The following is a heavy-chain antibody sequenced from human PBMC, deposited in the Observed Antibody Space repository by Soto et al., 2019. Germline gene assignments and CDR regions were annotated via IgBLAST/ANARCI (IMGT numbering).Heavy chain of an antibody. D-gene: IGHD6-19*01. J-gene: IGHJ4*02. CDR1: GFTFSSYA. CDR3: AKESLKTPVTGPVDC. V-gene: IGHV3-23*01. Sequence: EVQLLESGGGLVQPGGSQRLSCTASGFTFSSYALSWVRQAPGKGLEWVSSISGSGGSTYHADSVKGRVTISRDNSKNTLYLQMSSLRAEDTAVYYYAKESLKTPVTGPVDCWGQGTVVTVS. CDR2: ISGSGGST.